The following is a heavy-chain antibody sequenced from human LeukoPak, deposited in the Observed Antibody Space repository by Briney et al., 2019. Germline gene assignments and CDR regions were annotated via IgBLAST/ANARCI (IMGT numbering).Heavy chain of an antibody. CDR1: KYDFTDYW. D-gene: IGHD3-3*01. J-gene: IGHJ4*02. V-gene: IGHV5-51*01. Sequence: GESLKISCKGSKYDFTDYWIGWVRQMPGKGLEWMGVIYPGDSDTRYSPSFQGLITISADKSINTAYLQWSSLKASDTAIYYCARHTGDFWSGYHLEYWGQGTLVTVSS. CDR3: ARHTGDFWSGYHLEY. CDR2: IYPGDSDT.